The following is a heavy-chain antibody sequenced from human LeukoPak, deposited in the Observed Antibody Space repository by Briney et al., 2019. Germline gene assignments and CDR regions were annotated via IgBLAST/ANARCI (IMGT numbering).Heavy chain of an antibody. CDR2: ISSSSDDI. V-gene: IGHV3-21*06. CDR1: GFTFNNCG. Sequence: GGSLRLSCAASGFTFNNCGMSWVRQAPGKGLEWVSIISSSSDDIHYADSVKGRFTISRDNAKNSLYLQMNSLRAEDTAVYYCARGETSDTRHLDYWGQGTLVTVSS. J-gene: IGHJ4*02. D-gene: IGHD1-1*01. CDR3: ARGETSDTRHLDY.